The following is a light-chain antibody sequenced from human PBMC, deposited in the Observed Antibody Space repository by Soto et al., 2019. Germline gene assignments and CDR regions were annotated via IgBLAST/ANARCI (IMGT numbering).Light chain of an antibody. Sequence: QAVVTQPPSVSGAPGQRVTISCTGSSSNIGAGYDVHWYQQLPGTAPKLLIYGNSNRPSGVPDRFSGSKSGTSASLAITGLQAEDEADYYCQSYDSSLLWVFGGGTKLTVL. V-gene: IGLV1-40*01. CDR2: GNS. CDR1: SSNIGAGYD. J-gene: IGLJ3*02. CDR3: QSYDSSLLWV.